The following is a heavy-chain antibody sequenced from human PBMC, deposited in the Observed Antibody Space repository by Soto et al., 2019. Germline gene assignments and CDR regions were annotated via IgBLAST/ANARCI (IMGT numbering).Heavy chain of an antibody. J-gene: IGHJ4*02. Sequence: QVQLVQSGAEVKKPGSSVKVSCKASGGTFSSYAISWVRQAPGQGLEWMGGIIPIFGTANYAQKCQGRVTITADKSTSTADMELSSLRSEDTAVYYCARTSPRIPPLDYWGQGTLVTVYS. D-gene: IGHD2-21*01. CDR2: IIPIFGTA. CDR3: ARTSPRIPPLDY. V-gene: IGHV1-69*06. CDR1: GGTFSSYA.